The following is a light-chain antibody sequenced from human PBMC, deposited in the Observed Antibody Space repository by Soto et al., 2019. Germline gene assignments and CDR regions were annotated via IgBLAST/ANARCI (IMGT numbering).Light chain of an antibody. CDR1: QSVSNN. CDR3: QQYGSSPLT. J-gene: IGKJ4*01. V-gene: IGKV3-20*01. Sequence: EIVMTQSPATVSVSPGERATLSCRASQSVSNNLAWYQQRPGQAPRLLIYGASSRATGIPDRFSGSGSGTDFTLTISRLEPEDFAVYYCQQYGSSPLTFGGGTKVDIK. CDR2: GAS.